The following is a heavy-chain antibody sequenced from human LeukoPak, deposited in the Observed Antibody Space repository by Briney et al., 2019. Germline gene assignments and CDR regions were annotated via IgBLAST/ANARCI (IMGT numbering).Heavy chain of an antibody. CDR1: GYTFGTHW. CDR2: INPSGDFR. V-gene: IGHV1-46*01. J-gene: IGHJ4*02. D-gene: IGHD3-22*01. CDR3: ARGRIVWGHSSGYSDY. Sequence: GASVKVSCKPSGYTFGTHWMHWVRQAPGQGLEWMAIINPSGDFRSYAQKFQGRVTVTRDMSTRTVYMELSDLRPEDTALYYCARGRIVWGHSSGYSDYWGQGTLVTVSS.